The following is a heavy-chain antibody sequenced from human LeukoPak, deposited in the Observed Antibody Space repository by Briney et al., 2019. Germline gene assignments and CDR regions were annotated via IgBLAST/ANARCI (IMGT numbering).Heavy chain of an antibody. CDR2: INPNSGDT. D-gene: IGHD4-17*01. J-gene: IGHJ2*01. CDR3: ARDYYGHGSGLFDF. CDR1: GYTFTGYN. Sequence: GASVKISCKTSGYTFTGYNLNWVRQAPGQGLEWMGWINPNSGDTDYEQKFQGRVTMTRDTSISTAFLELSRLTSGDTAVYYCARDYYGHGSGLFDFWGRGILLTVSS. V-gene: IGHV1-2*02.